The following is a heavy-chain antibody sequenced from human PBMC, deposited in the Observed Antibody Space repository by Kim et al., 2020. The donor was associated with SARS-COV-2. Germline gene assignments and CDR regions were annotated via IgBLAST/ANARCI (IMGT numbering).Heavy chain of an antibody. J-gene: IGHJ5*02. Sequence: SETLSLTCTVSGGSISSSSYYWGWIRQPPGKGLEWIGSIYYSGSTYYNPSLKSRVTISVDTSKNQFSLKLSSVTAADTAVYYCARNTSSGWYLSIGFWFDPWGQGTLVTVSS. D-gene: IGHD6-19*01. CDR2: IYYSGST. V-gene: IGHV4-39*01. CDR3: ARNTSSGWYLSIGFWFDP. CDR1: GGSISSSSYY.